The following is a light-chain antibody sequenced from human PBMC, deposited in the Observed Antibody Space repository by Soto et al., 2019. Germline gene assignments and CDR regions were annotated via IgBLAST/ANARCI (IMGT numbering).Light chain of an antibody. V-gene: IGKV1-5*01. CDR2: DAS. CDR3: QQYNSYSPYT. J-gene: IGKJ2*01. CDR1: QSISSW. Sequence: DIQMTQSPSTLSASVGDRVTITCRASQSISSWLAWYQQKPGKAPKLLIYDASSLESGVPSRFSCSGSGTEFTLTISSLQPDDFATYYVQQYNSYSPYTFGQGTKLEIK.